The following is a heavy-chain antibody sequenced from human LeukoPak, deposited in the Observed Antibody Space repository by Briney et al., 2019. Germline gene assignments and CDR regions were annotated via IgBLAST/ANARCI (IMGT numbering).Heavy chain of an antibody. CDR1: GGSISSGSYY. D-gene: IGHD2-8*01. CDR3: ARDPIVLMVYDTYYYYYMDV. V-gene: IGHV4-61*02. CDR2: IYTSGST. J-gene: IGHJ6*03. Sequence: SETLSLTCTVSGGSISSGSYYWRWIRQPAGKGLEWIGRIYTSGSTNYNPSLKSRVTISVDTSKNQFSLKLSSVTAADTAVYYCARDPIVLMVYDTYYYYYMDVWGKGTTVTVSS.